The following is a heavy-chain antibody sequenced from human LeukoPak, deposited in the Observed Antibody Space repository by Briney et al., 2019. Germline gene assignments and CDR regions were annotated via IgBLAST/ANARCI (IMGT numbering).Heavy chain of an antibody. J-gene: IGHJ5*02. V-gene: IGHV3-64*01. CDR2: ISSNGGST. CDR3: ARDQPAGTFEAFDP. D-gene: IGHD6-13*01. CDR1: GFTFSSYA. Sequence: PGGSLRLSCAASGFTFSSYAMHWVRQAPGKGLEYVSAISSNGGSTYYANSVKGRFTISRDNSKNTLYLQMGSLRAEDMAVYYCARDQPAGTFEAFDPWGQGTLVTVSS.